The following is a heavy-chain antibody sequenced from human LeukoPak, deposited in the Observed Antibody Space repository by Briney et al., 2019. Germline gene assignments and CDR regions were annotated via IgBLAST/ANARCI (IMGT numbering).Heavy chain of an antibody. Sequence: GGPLRLSCAASGFTFSSYEMNWVRQAPGKGLEWVSYISSSGSTIYYADSVKGRFTISRDNAKNSLYLLMNSLRAGDTAVYYCTRGGDYYYYYMDVWGKGTTVTISS. CDR2: ISSSGSTI. CDR1: GFTFSSYE. D-gene: IGHD3-10*01. V-gene: IGHV3-48*03. J-gene: IGHJ6*03. CDR3: TRGGDYYYYYMDV.